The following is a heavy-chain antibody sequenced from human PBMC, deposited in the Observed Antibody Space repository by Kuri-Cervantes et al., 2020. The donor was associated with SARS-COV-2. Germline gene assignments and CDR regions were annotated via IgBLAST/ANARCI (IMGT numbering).Heavy chain of an antibody. CDR2: IKSKTDGGTT. D-gene: IGHD3-3*01. CDR1: GFTFSNDW. V-gene: IGHV3-15*01. CDR3: TRDDFWSGYLDY. J-gene: IGHJ4*02. Sequence: GESLKISCAASGFTFSNDWMSWVRQAPGKGLEWVGRIKSKTDGGTTDYAAPVKGRFTISRDDSKNTLYLQMNSLKTEDTAVYYCTRDDFWSGYLDYWGQGTLVTVSS.